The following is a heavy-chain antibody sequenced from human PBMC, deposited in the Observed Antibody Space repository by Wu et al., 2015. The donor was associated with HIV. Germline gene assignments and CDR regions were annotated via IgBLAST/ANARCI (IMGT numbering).Heavy chain of an antibody. CDR3: ARAHTPRKISPELYYYYYMDV. CDR1: GYTFTSFS. Sequence: QVQLVQSGTEVKKPGASVRISCTASGYTFTSFSIHWVRQAPGQGLEWMGIMNPTDGRTNFAQRFQGRVTMTSDTSTSTVYMEMSSLTSEDMAMYYCARAHTPRKISPELYYYYYMDVSGQRDHGHRLL. CDR2: MNPTDGRT. J-gene: IGHJ6*03. D-gene: IGHD1-26*01. V-gene: IGHV1-46*01.